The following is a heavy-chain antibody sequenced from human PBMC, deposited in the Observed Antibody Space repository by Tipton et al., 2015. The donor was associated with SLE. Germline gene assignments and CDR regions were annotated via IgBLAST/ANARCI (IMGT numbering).Heavy chain of an antibody. CDR1: GGSISRSSYF. J-gene: IGHJ4*02. V-gene: IGHV4-39*07. D-gene: IGHD2-15*01. CDR2: IYYSGST. Sequence: TLSLTCTVSGGSISRSSYFWGWIRQPPGKGLEWIGSIYYSGSTYYSPSLKSRVTISVDTSKNQFSLKLSSVTAADTAVYYCAKADCSGGYCQMGYFDYWGQGTLFTVSS. CDR3: AKADCSGGYCQMGYFDY.